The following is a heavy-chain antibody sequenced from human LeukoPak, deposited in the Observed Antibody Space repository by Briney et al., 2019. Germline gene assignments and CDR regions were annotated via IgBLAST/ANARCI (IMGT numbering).Heavy chain of an antibody. V-gene: IGHV4-59*11. CDR3: ARAGGDTCLPLDLDF. Sequence: SETLTLTCTVSGVSISTHDWTWLRQPPGKRLEWMADISYSGTTNYNHSLKSRVHISIDKSKIKFSLKVIYVTAADTAVYCCARAGGDTCLPLDLDFWGQRTLVTLSS. CDR2: ISYSGTT. J-gene: IGHJ4*02. CDR1: GVSISTHD. D-gene: IGHD3/OR15-3a*01.